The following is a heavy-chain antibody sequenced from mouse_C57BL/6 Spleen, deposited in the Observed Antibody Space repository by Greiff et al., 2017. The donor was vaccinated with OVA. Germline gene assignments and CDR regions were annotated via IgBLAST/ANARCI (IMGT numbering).Heavy chain of an antibody. D-gene: IGHD2-4*01. CDR1: GYTFTSYW. CDR3: ARSGDYDEGVDY. V-gene: IGHV1-59*01. Sequence: QVQLQQPGAELVRPGTSVKLSCKASGYTFTSYWMHWVKQRPGQGLEWIGVIDPSDSYTNYNQKFKGKATLTVDTSSSTAYVQRRSLTSEDAAVYDGARSGDYDEGVDYWGQGTTLTVSA. CDR2: IDPSDSYT. J-gene: IGHJ2*01.